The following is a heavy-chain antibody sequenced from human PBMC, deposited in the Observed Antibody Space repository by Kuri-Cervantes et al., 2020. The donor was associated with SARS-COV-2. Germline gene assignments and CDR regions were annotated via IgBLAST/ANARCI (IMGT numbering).Heavy chain of an antibody. CDR3: ARTKRSTVVTPSVPYFDY. CDR1: DDSISTNYY. V-gene: IGHV4-38-2*02. CDR2: IYHSGST. J-gene: IGHJ4*02. Sequence: GSLRLSCTVSDDSISTNYYWGWIRQPPGKGLEWIGSIYHSGSTYYNPSLKSRVTISVDTSKNQFSLKLSSVTAADTAVYYCARTKRSTVVTPSVPYFDYWGQGTLVTVSS. D-gene: IGHD4-23*01.